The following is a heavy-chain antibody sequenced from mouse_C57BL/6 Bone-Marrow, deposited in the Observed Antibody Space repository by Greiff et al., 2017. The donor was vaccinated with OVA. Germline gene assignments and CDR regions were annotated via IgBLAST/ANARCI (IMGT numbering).Heavy chain of an antibody. D-gene: IGHD2-12*01. J-gene: IGHJ2*01. CDR1: GFTFSDYY. CDR2: ISNGGGST. Sequence: EVQGVESGGGLVQPGGSLKLSCAASGFTFSDYYMYWVRQTPEKRLEWVAYISNGGGSTYYPDTVKGRFTISRDNAKNTLYLQMSRRKSEDTAMYYCARHGARRGFDYWGQGTTLTVSS. V-gene: IGHV5-12*01. CDR3: ARHGARRGFDY.